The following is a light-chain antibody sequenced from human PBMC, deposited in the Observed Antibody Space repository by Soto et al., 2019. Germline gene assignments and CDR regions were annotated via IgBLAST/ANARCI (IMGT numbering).Light chain of an antibody. J-gene: IGKJ1*01. V-gene: IGKV3-15*01. CDR3: QPYNNWPPWT. CDR2: GAS. CDR1: QSVSSN. Sequence: EIVMTQSPATLSMSPGERATLSCRASQSVSSNLAWYQQKPGQAPRLLIYGASTRATGIPARFSGSGSGTEFTLTISSLQSEDFAVYYCQPYNNWPPWTFGQGTKVEIK.